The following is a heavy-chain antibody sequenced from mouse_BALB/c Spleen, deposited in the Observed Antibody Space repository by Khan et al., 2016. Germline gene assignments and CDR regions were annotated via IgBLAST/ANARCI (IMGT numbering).Heavy chain of an antibody. J-gene: IGHJ3*01. CDR3: ANDVYYPAGFAY. D-gene: IGHD2-3*01. CDR2: ITYSGST. V-gene: IGHV3-2*02. Sequence: EVQLQESGPGLVKPSQSLSLTCTVTGYSITSDYAWNWIRQFPGNRLEWLGYITYSGSTTSNPSLKSRISITRDTSKNQFFLQLNSVITEDTATYYCANDVYYPAGFAYWGQGTLVTVSA. CDR1: GYSITSDYA.